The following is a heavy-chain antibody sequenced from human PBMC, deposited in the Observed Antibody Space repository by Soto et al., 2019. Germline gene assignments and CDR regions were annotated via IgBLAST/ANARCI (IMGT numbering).Heavy chain of an antibody. CDR3: ARHNGPLYVGYYYDMDV. J-gene: IGHJ6*02. CDR2: IYYSGYT. D-gene: IGHD3-16*01. CDR1: GASITSSIYY. V-gene: IGHV4-39*01. Sequence: SATLSLTCTVTGASITSSIYYWGHLRQPPGKGLEWIGSIYYSGYTYYNPSLKSRVTISVDTSKNQFSLKLSSVTAADTAVYYCARHNGPLYVGYYYDMDVWGQGTTVS.